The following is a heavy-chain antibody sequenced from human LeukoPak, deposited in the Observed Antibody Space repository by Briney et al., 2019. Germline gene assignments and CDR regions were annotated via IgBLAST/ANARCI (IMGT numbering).Heavy chain of an antibody. J-gene: IGHJ6*02. Sequence: ASVKVSCKASGYTFTSYGISWVRQAAGQGLEWMGWISAYNGNTNYAQKLQGRVTMTTDTSTSTAYMELRSLRSDDTAVYYCARFITTGTPDYYYYGMDVWGQGTTVTVSS. D-gene: IGHD1-1*01. CDR2: ISAYNGNT. CDR3: ARFITTGTPDYYYYGMDV. CDR1: GYTFTSYG. V-gene: IGHV1-18*01.